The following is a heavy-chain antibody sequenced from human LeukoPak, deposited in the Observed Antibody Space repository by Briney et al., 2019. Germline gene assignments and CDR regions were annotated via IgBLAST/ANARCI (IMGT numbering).Heavy chain of an antibody. CDR3: ARGDWSTLYYFDY. CDR1: GFTFSSYS. Sequence: GGSLRLSCAASGFTFSSYSMNWVRQAPGKGLEWVSYISSSSSTIYYADSVKGRFTISRDNAKNSLYLQMNSLRAEDTAVYYCARGDWSTLYYFDYWGQGTLVTVSS. CDR2: ISSSSSTI. V-gene: IGHV3-48*01. D-gene: IGHD2-21*01. J-gene: IGHJ4*02.